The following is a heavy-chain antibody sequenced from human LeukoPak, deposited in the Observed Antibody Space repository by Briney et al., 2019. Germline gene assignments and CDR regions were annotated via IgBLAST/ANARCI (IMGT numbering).Heavy chain of an antibody. CDR1: GFTFSSYW. V-gene: IGHV4-34*01. CDR2: INHSGST. D-gene: IGHD5-18*01. Sequence: GSLRLSCAASGFTFSSYWMSWVRQPPGKGLEWIVEINHSGSTNYNPSLKSRVTISVDTSKNQFSLKLSSVTAADTAVYYCARGPAWIQLWRSYYFDYWGQGTLVTLSS. J-gene: IGHJ4*02. CDR3: ARGPAWIQLWRSYYFDY.